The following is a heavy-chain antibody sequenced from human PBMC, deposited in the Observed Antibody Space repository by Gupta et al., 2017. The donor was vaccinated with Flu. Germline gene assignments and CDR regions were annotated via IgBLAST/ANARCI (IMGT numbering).Heavy chain of an antibody. CDR2: ITPIFGTT. D-gene: IGHD5-12*01. CDR1: GGTFSSSA. V-gene: IGHV1-69*06. Sequence: QVQLVQSGAEVKKPGSSVKVSCKASGGTFSSSAISWVRQAPGQGREWMGGITPIFGTTNFAQKFQGRVTITADKSTSTAYMELGSLRSEDTARYYCATVWGGHEFSFHSWGQGTLVTGSS. J-gene: IGHJ4*02. CDR3: ATVWGGHEFSFHS.